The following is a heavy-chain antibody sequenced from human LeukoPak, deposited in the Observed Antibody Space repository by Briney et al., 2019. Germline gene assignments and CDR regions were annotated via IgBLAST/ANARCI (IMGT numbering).Heavy chain of an antibody. CDR1: GFTFSDYY. J-gene: IGHJ3*02. V-gene: IGHV3-11*01. CDR3: ARMAEHDAFDI. CDR2: ISSSGSTI. Sequence: RGSLRLSCAASGFTFSDYYMSWIRQAPGKGLEWVSYISSSGSTIYYADSVKGRFTISRDNAKNSLYLQMNSLRAEDTAVYYCARMAEHDAFDIWGQGTMVTVSS.